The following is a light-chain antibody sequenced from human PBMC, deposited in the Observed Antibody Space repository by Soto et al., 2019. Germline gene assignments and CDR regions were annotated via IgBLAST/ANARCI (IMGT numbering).Light chain of an antibody. CDR1: SSDVGSYNR. V-gene: IGLV2-18*02. CDR2: EVT. Sequence: QSALTQPPSVSGSPGQSVAISCTGDSSDVGSYNRVSWYQQSPGTAPKLIIYEVTTRPSGVPDRFSGSKSGNTASLTISGLQAEDEADYYCNSYTSSGTYVFGTGTKLTVL. CDR3: NSYTSSGTYV. J-gene: IGLJ1*01.